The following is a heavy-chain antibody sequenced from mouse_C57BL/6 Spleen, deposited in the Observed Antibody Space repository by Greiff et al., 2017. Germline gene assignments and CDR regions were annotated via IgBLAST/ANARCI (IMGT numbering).Heavy chain of an antibody. CDR3: ASAGHSNWYFDY. CDR1: GYTFTDYY. D-gene: IGHD2-5*01. CDR2: INPYNGCT. Sequence: EVQLQQSGPVLVKPGASVKMSCKASGYTFTDYYMNWVKQSHGKSLEWIGVINPYNGCTSYNQKFKGKATLTVDKSSSTAYRELNSLTSEDSAVYYCASAGHSNWYFDYWGQGTTLTVSS. V-gene: IGHV1-19*01. J-gene: IGHJ2*01.